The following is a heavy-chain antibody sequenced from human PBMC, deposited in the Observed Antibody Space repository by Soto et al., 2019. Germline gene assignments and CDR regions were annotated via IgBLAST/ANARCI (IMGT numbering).Heavy chain of an antibody. J-gene: IGHJ4*02. CDR2: IYWDGDQ. CDR3: ALIAFSSSWYHNYFDY. CDR1: GFSLSTTGVG. D-gene: IGHD6-13*01. Sequence: QITLKESGPTLVKPTQTLTLTCTFSGFSLSTTGVGVGWIRQPPGKALEWLALIYWDGDQRYSPSLKSRLTITKDTSKNQVVLTMTNMDPVDTATFYCALIAFSSSWYHNYFDYWGQGTLVTVSS. V-gene: IGHV2-5*02.